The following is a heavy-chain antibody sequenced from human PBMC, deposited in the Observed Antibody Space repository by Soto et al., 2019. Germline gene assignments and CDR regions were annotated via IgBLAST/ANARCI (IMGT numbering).Heavy chain of an antibody. D-gene: IGHD2-8*01. J-gene: IGHJ3*02. CDR2: ISANGAYT. CDR3: AHPRGYGVFDAYDI. CDR1: GFTFSTYA. Sequence: EGQLLESGGGLVQPGGSLRVSCAASGFTFSTYAMNWVRQAPGKGLEWVSAISANGAYTYYADSVKGRFTVSSDNSVNALYLQMNSLRIDDTAVYYCAHPRGYGVFDAYDIWGQGTMVTVSS. V-gene: IGHV3-23*01.